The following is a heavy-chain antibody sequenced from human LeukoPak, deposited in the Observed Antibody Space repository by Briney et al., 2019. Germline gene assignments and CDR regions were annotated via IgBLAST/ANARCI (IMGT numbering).Heavy chain of an antibody. CDR3: AKDLSSGYSYGYINY. D-gene: IGHD5-18*01. Sequence: GGSLRLSCAASGFTFSNYAMSWVRQAPGKGLEWVSAISGSGGSTYYADSVKGRFTISRDNSKSTLYLQMNSLRAEDTAVYYRAKDLSSGYSYGYINYWGQGTLVTVSS. V-gene: IGHV3-23*01. J-gene: IGHJ4*02. CDR1: GFTFSNYA. CDR2: ISGSGGST.